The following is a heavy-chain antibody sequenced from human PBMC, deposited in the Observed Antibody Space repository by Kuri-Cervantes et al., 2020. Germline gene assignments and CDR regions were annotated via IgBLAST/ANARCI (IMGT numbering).Heavy chain of an antibody. CDR3: TRGYFRSGWYGGVGY. CDR1: GYSISSGYY. J-gene: IGHJ4*02. Sequence: GSLRLSCTVSGYSISSGYYWGWIRQPPGKGLEWIGYIYYSGSTNYNPSLKSRVTISVDTSKNQFSLKLSSVTAADTAVYYCTRGYFRSGWYGGVGYWGQGTLVTVSS. V-gene: IGHV4-38-2*02. D-gene: IGHD6-19*01. CDR2: IYYSGST.